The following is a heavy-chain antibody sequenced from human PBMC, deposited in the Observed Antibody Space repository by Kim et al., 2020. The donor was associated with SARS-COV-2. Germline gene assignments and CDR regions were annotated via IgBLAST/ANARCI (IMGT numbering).Heavy chain of an antibody. J-gene: IGHJ5*02. D-gene: IGHD3-10*01. Sequence: GGSLRLSCAASGFAFGDYYMSWIRQAPGKGLEWISYISFDGDPTYYADSVKGRFTVSRDNATKTLFLQMNSLRVEDTAVYYCARAGEVHTFNWFDPWG. V-gene: IGHV3-11*01. CDR1: GFAFGDYY. CDR2: ISFDGDPT. CDR3: ARAGEVHTFNWFDP.